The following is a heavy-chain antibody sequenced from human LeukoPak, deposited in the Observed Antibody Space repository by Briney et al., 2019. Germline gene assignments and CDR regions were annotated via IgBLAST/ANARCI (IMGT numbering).Heavy chain of an antibody. CDR1: GYTFTGYY. D-gene: IGHD3-22*01. V-gene: IGHV1-2*02. Sequence: GASVKVSCKASGYTFTGYYMHWVRQAPGQGLEWMGWINPNSGGTNYAQKFQGRVTMTRDTSISTAYMELSRLSSDDTAVYYCARGGYYYDSSGYYQFDYWGQGTLVTVSS. CDR3: ARGGYYYDSSGYYQFDY. J-gene: IGHJ4*02. CDR2: INPNSGGT.